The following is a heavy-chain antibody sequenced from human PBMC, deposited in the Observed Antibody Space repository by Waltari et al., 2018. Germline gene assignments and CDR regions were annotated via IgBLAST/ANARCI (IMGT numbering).Heavy chain of an antibody. CDR2: IKQDGSEK. Sequence: EVQLVESGGGLVQPGGSLRLSCAASGFTFSSYWMSWVRQAPGKGLEWVANIKQDGSEKYDVDSVKGRFTISRDNAKNSLYLQMNSLRAEDTAVYYCARDARIAVAGRGDYWGQGTLVTVSS. CDR3: ARDARIAVAGRGDY. D-gene: IGHD6-19*01. CDR1: GFTFSSYW. V-gene: IGHV3-7*01. J-gene: IGHJ4*02.